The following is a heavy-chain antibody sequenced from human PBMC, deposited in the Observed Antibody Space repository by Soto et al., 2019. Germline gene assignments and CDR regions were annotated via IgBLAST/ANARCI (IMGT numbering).Heavy chain of an antibody. D-gene: IGHD4-4*01. CDR3: ARGIREGNYAAFDL. CDR1: GFTLNTYS. J-gene: IGHJ3*01. Sequence: LRRSCAASGFTLNTYSMNWVRQVPGKGLEWVSYISSTSGTLYYADSVKGRFTISRDNAQNSLFLQMNSLRDEDTAVYYCARGIREGNYAAFDLWGQGTMVTVSS. CDR2: ISSTSGTL. V-gene: IGHV3-48*02.